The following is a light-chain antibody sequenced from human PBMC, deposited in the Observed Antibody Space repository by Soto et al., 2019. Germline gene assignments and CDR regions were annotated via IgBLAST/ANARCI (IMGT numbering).Light chain of an antibody. Sequence: EIVLTQSPGTLSVSPGERATLSCRASQSVSSKLAWYQQKPGQAPRLLFYGASTRATGIPARFSGSGSETKFTLSISSLQSEDFAVYYCQQYNNWPRTFGQGTKVEIK. CDR2: GAS. CDR3: QQYNNWPRT. CDR1: QSVSSK. V-gene: IGKV3-15*01. J-gene: IGKJ1*01.